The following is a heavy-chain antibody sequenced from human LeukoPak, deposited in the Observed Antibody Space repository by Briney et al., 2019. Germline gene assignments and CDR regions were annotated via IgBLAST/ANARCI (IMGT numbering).Heavy chain of an antibody. J-gene: IGHJ4*02. D-gene: IGHD2-15*01. CDR3: ARDGDCSGGSCYSDY. CDR1: GGSISSSSYY. CDR2: IYYSGST. V-gene: IGHV4-39*07. Sequence: ASETLSLTCTVSGGSISSSSYYWGWIRQPPGKGLEWIGSIYYSGSTYYNPSLKSRVTISVDTSKNQFSLKLSSVTAADTAVYYCARDGDCSGGSCYSDYWGQGTLVTVSS.